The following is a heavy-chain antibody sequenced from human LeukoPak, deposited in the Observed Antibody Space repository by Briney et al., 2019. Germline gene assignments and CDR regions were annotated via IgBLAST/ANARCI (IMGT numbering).Heavy chain of an antibody. CDR3: AGASGYGGNKYYFDY. D-gene: IGHD4-23*01. Sequence: ASVKVSCKASGYTFTGYYMHWVRQAPGQGLEWMGWINPYSGGTNYAQKFQGRVTMTRDMSTSTVYMELSSLRSEDTAVYYCAGASGYGGNKYYFDYWGQGTLVTVSS. V-gene: IGHV1-2*02. J-gene: IGHJ4*02. CDR2: INPYSGGT. CDR1: GYTFTGYY.